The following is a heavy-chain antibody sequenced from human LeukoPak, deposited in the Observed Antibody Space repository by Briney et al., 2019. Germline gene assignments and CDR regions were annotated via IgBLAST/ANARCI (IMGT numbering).Heavy chain of an antibody. D-gene: IGHD6-19*01. Sequence: PSETLSLTCTVSGGSISSYYWSWIRQSPGKGLEWIGYIFYIRSTNYNPSLKSRVTISVDTSKNQFSLKLSSVTAADTAVYYCARAPGQWLRSGGWYFDLWGRGTLVTVSS. CDR3: ARAPGQWLRSGGWYFDL. V-gene: IGHV4-59*08. J-gene: IGHJ2*01. CDR1: GGSISSYY. CDR2: IFYIRST.